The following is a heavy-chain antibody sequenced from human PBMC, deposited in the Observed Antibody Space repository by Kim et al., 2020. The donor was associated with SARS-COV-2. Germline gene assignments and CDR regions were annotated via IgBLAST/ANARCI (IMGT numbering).Heavy chain of an antibody. J-gene: IGHJ4*02. V-gene: IGHV3-21*01. CDR3: ASDLSSSCPIDY. D-gene: IGHD6-13*01. CDR2: ISSSSSYI. Sequence: GGSLRLSCAASGFTFSSYSMNWVRQAPGKGLEWVSSISSSSSYIYYADSVKGRFTISRDNAKNSLCLQMNSLRAEDTAVYYCASDLSSSCPIDYWGQGTLVTVSS. CDR1: GFTFSSYS.